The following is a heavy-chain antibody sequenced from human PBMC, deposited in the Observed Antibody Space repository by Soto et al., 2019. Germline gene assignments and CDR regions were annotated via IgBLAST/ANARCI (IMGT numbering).Heavy chain of an antibody. CDR2: INHSGST. D-gene: IGHD6-13*01. J-gene: IGHJ5*02. CDR1: GGSFGGYY. Sequence: SETLSLTCAVYGGSFGGYYWSWIRQPPGKGLEWIGEINHSGSTNYNPSLKSRVTISVDTSKNQFSLKLSSVTAADTAVYYCARRAAAGNPNWFDPWGQGTLVTVSS. CDR3: ARRAAAGNPNWFDP. V-gene: IGHV4-34*01.